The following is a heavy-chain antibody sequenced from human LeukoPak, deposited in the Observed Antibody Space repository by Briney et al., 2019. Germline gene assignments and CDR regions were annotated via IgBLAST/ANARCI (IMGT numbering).Heavy chain of an antibody. CDR1: GFTFSSYA. J-gene: IGHJ4*02. Sequence: GGSLRLSCAASGFTFSSYAMSWVRQAPGKGLEWVSAISGSGGSTYYADSVKGRFTISRDNSKNTLYLQMNSLRAEDTAVYYCAKDMEYQLLQRGAGLDYWGQGTLVTVSS. V-gene: IGHV3-23*01. CDR3: AKDMEYQLLQRGAGLDY. D-gene: IGHD2-2*01. CDR2: ISGSGGST.